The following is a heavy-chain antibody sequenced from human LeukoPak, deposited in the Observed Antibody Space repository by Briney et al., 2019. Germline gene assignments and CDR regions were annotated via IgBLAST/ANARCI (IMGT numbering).Heavy chain of an antibody. D-gene: IGHD3-9*01. CDR1: GFSFIDYE. CDR2: ISGTGTTI. Sequence: GGSLRLSCAASGFSFIDYEVCRARQAPGRGLEWVSHISGTGTTIHYADSVKGRFTISIDNAKSTLFLQMNSLRVEDTADYYCVGHLTGYYNSWGQGTLVTVSS. CDR3: VGHLTGYYNS. V-gene: IGHV3-48*03. J-gene: IGHJ4*02.